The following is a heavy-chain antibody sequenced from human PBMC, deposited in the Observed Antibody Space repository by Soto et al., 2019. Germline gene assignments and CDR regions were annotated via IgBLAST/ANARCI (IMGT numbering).Heavy chain of an antibody. V-gene: IGHV4-59*01. CDR1: GGSISSYY. CDR3: ARVQSGSYFDY. D-gene: IGHD1-26*01. Sequence: SETLSLTCTVSGGSISSYYWSWIRQPPGKGLEWIGYIYYSGSTNYNPSLKSRVTISVDTSKNQFSLKLSTVTAADTAVDYCARVQSGSYFDYWGQGTLVTVSS. CDR2: IYYSGST. J-gene: IGHJ4*02.